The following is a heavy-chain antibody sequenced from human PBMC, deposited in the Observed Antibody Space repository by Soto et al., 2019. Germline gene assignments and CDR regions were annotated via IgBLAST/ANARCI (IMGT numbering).Heavy chain of an antibody. CDR3: TLGSWSAETFDI. CDR2: ILPMLDIT. Sequence: QVQLVQSGAEVKKPGSSVKVSCKASGGTFSTYTNIWVRQAPGQGLEWMGRILPMLDITNSAQRFQGRVTITADKSTSTAYLELSSLRSEDTAVYYCTLGSWSAETFDIWGRGTMVTVSS. J-gene: IGHJ3*02. D-gene: IGHD6-13*01. CDR1: GGTFSTYT. V-gene: IGHV1-69*02.